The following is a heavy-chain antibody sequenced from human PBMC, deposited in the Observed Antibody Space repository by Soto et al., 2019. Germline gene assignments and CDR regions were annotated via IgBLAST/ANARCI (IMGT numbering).Heavy chain of an antibody. V-gene: IGHV3-23*01. J-gene: IGHJ4*02. CDR2: ISGSGGST. Sequence: GGSLRVSCAASGFTFSSYAMSWVRQAPGKGLEWVSAISGSGGSTYYADSVNGRFTISRDNSKNTLYLQMNSLRAEDTAVYYCVNVRVFGVVQLLDYWGQGTLVTVSS. CDR3: VNVRVFGVVQLLDY. D-gene: IGHD3-3*01. CDR1: GFTFSSYA.